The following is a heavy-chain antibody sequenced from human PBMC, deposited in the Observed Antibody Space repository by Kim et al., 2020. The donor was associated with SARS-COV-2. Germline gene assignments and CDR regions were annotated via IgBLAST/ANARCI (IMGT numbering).Heavy chain of an antibody. Sequence: GGSLRLSCTISGFTFSTYAMSWVRQAPGKGLEWVSAISSTGGNTYYADSVKGRFTSSRDNSKNTLYLQMSSLRAEDTAVYYCATSEYYYGSGSYYNHDFDVWGQGTLVTVSS. CDR3: ATSEYYYGSGSYYNHDFDV. D-gene: IGHD3-10*01. J-gene: IGHJ4*01. CDR2: ISSTGGNT. CDR1: GFTFSTYA. V-gene: IGHV3-23*01.